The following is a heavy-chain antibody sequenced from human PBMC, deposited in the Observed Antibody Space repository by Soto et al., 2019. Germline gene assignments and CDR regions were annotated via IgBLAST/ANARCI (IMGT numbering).Heavy chain of an antibody. Sequence: GGSLRLSCAASGFTFSSYWMHWVRQAPGKGLEWVAVISYDGSNKYYADSVKGRFTISRDNSKNTLYLQMNSLRAEDTAVYYCARDYDFWSGYYKYYYYGMDVWGQGTTVTVSS. CDR3: ARDYDFWSGYYKYYYYGMDV. D-gene: IGHD3-3*01. CDR2: ISYDGSNK. CDR1: GFTFSSYW. V-gene: IGHV3-30-3*01. J-gene: IGHJ6*02.